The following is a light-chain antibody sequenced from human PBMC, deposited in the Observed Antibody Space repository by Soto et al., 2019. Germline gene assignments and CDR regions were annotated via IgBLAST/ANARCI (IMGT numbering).Light chain of an antibody. CDR2: GAS. Sequence: VMRESLAILSVSPKEGATLSCRASQDVRSNLAWYRQQPGQTPRLLIYGASTRATGVPARISGSGSGTEFTLTISSLESEDFAVFYCQHYNRWPLTFGGGTKVDIK. CDR1: QDVRSN. CDR3: QHYNRWPLT. J-gene: IGKJ4*02. V-gene: IGKV3-15*01.